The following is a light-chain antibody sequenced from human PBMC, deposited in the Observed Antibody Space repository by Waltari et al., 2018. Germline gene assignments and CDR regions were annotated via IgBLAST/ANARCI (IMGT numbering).Light chain of an antibody. CDR1: SRAVGGYNL. J-gene: IGLJ3*02. V-gene: IGLV2-23*03. CDR3: CSYAGSSTFEV. Sequence: QSALTQPASVSGSPGQSLTISCTGTSRAVGGYNLVFWYQQHPGKAPKLMIYEGSKRPSGVSNRFSGSKSGNTASLTISGLQAEDEADYYCCSYAGSSTFEVFGGGTKLTVL. CDR2: EGS.